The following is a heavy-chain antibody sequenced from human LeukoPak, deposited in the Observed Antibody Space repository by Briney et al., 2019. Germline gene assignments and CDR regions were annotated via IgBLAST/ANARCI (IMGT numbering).Heavy chain of an antibody. Sequence: ASVKVSCKASGYTLTSYDINWVRQAPGQGLEWMGWINPNSGGTNYAQKFQGRVTVTRDTSISTAYMELSRLRSDDTAVYYCARGGLVPAAKVWFDPWGQGTLVTVSS. CDR1: GYTLTSYD. CDR3: ARGGLVPAAKVWFDP. CDR2: INPNSGGT. D-gene: IGHD2-2*01. V-gene: IGHV1-2*02. J-gene: IGHJ5*02.